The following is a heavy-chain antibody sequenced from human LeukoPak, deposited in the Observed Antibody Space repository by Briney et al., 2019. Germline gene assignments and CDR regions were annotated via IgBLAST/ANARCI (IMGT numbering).Heavy chain of an antibody. CDR2: ISGSGGST. CDR1: GFTFNKYG. V-gene: IGHV3-23*01. CDR3: ARDEGDDAFDI. J-gene: IGHJ3*02. Sequence: GGSLRLSCAASGFTFNKYGMSWVRQAPGKGLEWVSSISGSGGSTYYADSVKGRFTISRDNSKNTLYLQMNSLRVDDTAVYYCARDEGDDAFDIWGQGTMVTVSS.